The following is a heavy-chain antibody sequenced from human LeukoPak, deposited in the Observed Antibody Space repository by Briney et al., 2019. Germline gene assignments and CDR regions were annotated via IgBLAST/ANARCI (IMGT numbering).Heavy chain of an antibody. CDR2: INCNTGST. CDR1: GFTFDDYG. CDR3: ARGIGDSSGWLDS. D-gene: IGHD6-19*01. V-gene: IGHV3-20*04. Sequence: GGSLRLSCAASGFTFDDYGMSWVRQAPGKGLDWVSGINCNTGSTAYADSVKGRFTISRDNAKNSLYLLMNSLRAEDTALYYCARGIGDSSGWLDSWGQGTLVTVSS. J-gene: IGHJ4*02.